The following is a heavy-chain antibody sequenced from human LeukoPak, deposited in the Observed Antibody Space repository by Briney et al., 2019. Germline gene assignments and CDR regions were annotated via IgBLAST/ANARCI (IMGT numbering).Heavy chain of an antibody. V-gene: IGHV4-59*01. Sequence: SETLSLTCTVSGGSISSYYWSWIRQPPGKGLEWIGYIYYGGSTNYNPSLKSRVTISVDTSKNQFSLKLSSVTAADTAVYYCARVEMATRSFDYWGQGTLVTVSS. CDR3: ARVEMATRSFDY. CDR1: GGSISSYY. J-gene: IGHJ4*02. CDR2: IYYGGST. D-gene: IGHD5-24*01.